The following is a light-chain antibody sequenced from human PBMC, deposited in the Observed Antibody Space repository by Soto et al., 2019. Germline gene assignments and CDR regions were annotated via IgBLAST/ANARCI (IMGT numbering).Light chain of an antibody. CDR1: QSVSSN. Sequence: EIVMTQSPATLSVSPGERATLSCRASQSVSSNLACYQQKPGQAPRLLISGASTRATVISARCSGSGSGTQFTLTISSRQSEDFAVYCCQQYNNWPYTFGRGPKLEI. J-gene: IGKJ2*01. CDR2: GAS. CDR3: QQYNNWPYT. V-gene: IGKV3-15*01.